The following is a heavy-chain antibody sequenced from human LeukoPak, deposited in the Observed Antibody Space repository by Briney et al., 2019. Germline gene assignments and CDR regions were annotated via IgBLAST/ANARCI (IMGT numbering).Heavy chain of an antibody. D-gene: IGHD2-2*01. J-gene: IGHJ2*01. Sequence: GGSLRLSCAASGFTFSSYWMHWVRQAPGKGLVWVSRINSDGSSTTYADSVKGRFTISRDNTKNTLYLQMNSLRAEDTAVYYCARGCSDTSCYSDWYFDLWGRGTLVTVSS. V-gene: IGHV3-74*01. CDR1: GFTFSSYW. CDR3: ARGCSDTSCYSDWYFDL. CDR2: INSDGSST.